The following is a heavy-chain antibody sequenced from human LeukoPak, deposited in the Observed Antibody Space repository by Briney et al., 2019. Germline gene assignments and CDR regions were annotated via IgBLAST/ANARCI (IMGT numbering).Heavy chain of an antibody. CDR1: GYTFTSYG. J-gene: IGHJ4*02. CDR3: ARGEYSSSPLDY. D-gene: IGHD6-6*01. CDR2: ISAYNGNT. Sequence: ASVKLSCKASGYTFTSYGNSWVRQAPGQGLEYMGWISAYNGNTNYAQKLQGRVTMTTDTSTSTAYMELRSLRSDDTAVYYCARGEYSSSPLDYWGQGTLVTVSS. V-gene: IGHV1-18*01.